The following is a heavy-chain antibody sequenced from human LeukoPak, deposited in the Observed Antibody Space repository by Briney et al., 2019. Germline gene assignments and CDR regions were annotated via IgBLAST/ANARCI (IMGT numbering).Heavy chain of an antibody. J-gene: IGHJ4*02. Sequence: PGGSLRLSCAASGFTFSSYSMNWVRQAPGKGLEWVSSISSSSSYIYYADSVKGRFTISRDNAKNSLYLQMNSLRAEDTAVYYCARDGGSGRKFYYFDYWGQGTLVTVSS. V-gene: IGHV3-21*01. CDR1: GFTFSSYS. CDR3: ARDGGSGRKFYYFDY. D-gene: IGHD3-10*01. CDR2: ISSSSSYI.